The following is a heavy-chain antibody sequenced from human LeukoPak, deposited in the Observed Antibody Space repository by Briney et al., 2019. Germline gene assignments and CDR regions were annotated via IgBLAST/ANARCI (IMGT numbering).Heavy chain of an antibody. V-gene: IGHV5-51*01. CDR1: GYSFTSYW. CDR2: IYPGDSDT. J-gene: IGHJ5*02. CDR3: ARNLLNSGFDP. Sequence: KAGESLQISCKGSGYSFTSYWIGWVRQLPGKGLEWMGIIYPGDSDTRYSPSFQGQVTISADKSISTAYLQWSSLKASDTAMYYCARNLLNSGFDPWGQGTLVTVSS.